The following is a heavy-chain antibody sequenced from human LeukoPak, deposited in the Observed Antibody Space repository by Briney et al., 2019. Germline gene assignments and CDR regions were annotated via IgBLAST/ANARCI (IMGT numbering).Heavy chain of an antibody. Sequence: GGSLRLSCAASGFTFSNAWMSWVRQAPGKGLEWVGRIKSKTDGGTTDYAAPVKGRFTISRDDSKNTLYLQMNSLKTEDTAVYYCTTDHQGIAVAGTNDYWGQGTLVTVSS. J-gene: IGHJ4*02. D-gene: IGHD6-19*01. CDR3: TTDHQGIAVAGTNDY. CDR1: GFTFSNAW. V-gene: IGHV3-15*01. CDR2: IKSKTDGGTT.